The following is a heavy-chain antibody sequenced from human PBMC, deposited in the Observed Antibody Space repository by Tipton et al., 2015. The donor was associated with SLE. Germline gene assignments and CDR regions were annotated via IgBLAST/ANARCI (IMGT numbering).Heavy chain of an antibody. CDR2: ISNYNGDT. Sequence: QVQLVQSGAEVKKPGASVKVACKASDYTFSNYDIAWVRQAPGQGLEWMGWISNYNGDTRSTQRLQGRITLTTETSTSTAYMELRSLRSDETAVYYCAILRSLRVGLSDDYLTIRRARAPTWGQGTLVTVSS. CDR3: AILRSLRVGLSDDYLTIRRARAPT. V-gene: IGHV1-18*01. J-gene: IGHJ5*02. D-gene: IGHD3-9*01. CDR1: DYTFSNYD.